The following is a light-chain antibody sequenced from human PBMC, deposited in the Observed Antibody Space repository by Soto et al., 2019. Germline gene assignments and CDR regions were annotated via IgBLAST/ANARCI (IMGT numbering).Light chain of an antibody. J-gene: IGKJ1*01. V-gene: IGKV3-20*01. Sequence: EIVLTQSPGTLSLSPGERATLSCRASQSVSSSYLAWYQQTPGQAPRLLIYAASSRATGIPDRFSGSGSGTDFTLTISRLEPEDFATYYCQQYNSYPWTFGQGTKVEIK. CDR1: QSVSSSY. CDR2: AAS. CDR3: QQYNSYPWT.